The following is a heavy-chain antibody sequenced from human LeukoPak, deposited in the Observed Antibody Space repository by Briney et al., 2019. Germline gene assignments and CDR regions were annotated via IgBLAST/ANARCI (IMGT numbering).Heavy chain of an antibody. Sequence: SSETLSLTCTVSSVSISSHDWSWIRQSPGKGLEWIGYSHYSGDTSYNPSLKSRVTISLVTSKNQFSLRLSSVTAADTAVYFCAKGEYSRTSYYHYYMDVWGKGTTVTVSS. CDR2: SHYSGDT. CDR3: AKGEYSRTSYYHYYMDV. D-gene: IGHD6-6*01. V-gene: IGHV4-59*11. CDR1: SVSISSHD. J-gene: IGHJ6*03.